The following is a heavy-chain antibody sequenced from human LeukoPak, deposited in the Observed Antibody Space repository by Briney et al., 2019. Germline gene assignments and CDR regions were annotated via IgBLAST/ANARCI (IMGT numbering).Heavy chain of an antibody. D-gene: IGHD3-9*01. CDR2: ISWNSGSI. V-gene: IGHV3-9*03. Sequence: PGGSLRLSCAASGFTFDDYAMHWVRHAPGKGLEWVSGISWNSGSIVYADSVKGRFTISRDNAKNSLYLQMNSLRAEDMALYYCARAPYDILTGFPLDYWGQGTLVTVSS. J-gene: IGHJ4*02. CDR1: GFTFDDYA. CDR3: ARAPYDILTGFPLDY.